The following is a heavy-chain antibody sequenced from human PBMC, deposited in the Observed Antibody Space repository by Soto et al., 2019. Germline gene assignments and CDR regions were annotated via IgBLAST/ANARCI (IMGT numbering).Heavy chain of an antibody. D-gene: IGHD3-10*01. CDR3: TGITWFRGMDV. Sequence: SQTLSLTCVISGDSVSSNSAGWNWIRPSPSRGLEWLGRTYYKSKWNNDYALSAKSRITINPDTSKNQFSLHLYSVTPEDTAVYYCTGITWFRGMDVWGQGTPVTVSS. CDR2: TYYKSKWNN. CDR1: GDSVSSNSAG. V-gene: IGHV6-1*01. J-gene: IGHJ6*02.